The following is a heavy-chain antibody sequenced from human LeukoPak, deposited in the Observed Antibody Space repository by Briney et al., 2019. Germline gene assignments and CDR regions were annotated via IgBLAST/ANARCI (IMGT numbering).Heavy chain of an antibody. CDR3: ARGEAIFGVVIHHLNWFDP. D-gene: IGHD3-3*01. J-gene: IGHJ5*02. V-gene: IGHV7-4-1*02. Sequence: ASVKVSCKASGYTFTSYAMNWVRQAPGRGLEWMGWINTNTGNPTYAQGFTGRFVFSLDTSVSTAYLQISSLKAEDTAVYYCARGEAIFGVVIHHLNWFDPWGQGTLVTVSS. CDR1: GYTFTSYA. CDR2: INTNTGNP.